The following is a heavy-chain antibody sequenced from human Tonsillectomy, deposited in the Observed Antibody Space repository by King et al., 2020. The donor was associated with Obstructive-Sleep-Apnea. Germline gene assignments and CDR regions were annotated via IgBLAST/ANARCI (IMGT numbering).Heavy chain of an antibody. J-gene: IGHJ4*02. CDR1: GFTFSSYG. V-gene: IGHV3-30*18. CDR3: AKDQARDYGSGSWSDY. D-gene: IGHD3-10*01. CDR2: ISYDGSNK. Sequence: VQLVESGGGVVQPGRSLRLSCAASGFTFSSYGMHWVRQAPGKGLEWVAGISYDGSNKYYADSVKGRFTISRDNSKNKLYLQMNSLRAEDTAVYYCAKDQARDYGSGSWSDYWGQGTLVTVSS.